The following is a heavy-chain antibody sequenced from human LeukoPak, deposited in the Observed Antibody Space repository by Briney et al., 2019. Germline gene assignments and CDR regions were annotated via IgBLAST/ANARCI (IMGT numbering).Heavy chain of an antibody. CDR2: FDPEDGET. J-gene: IGHJ4*02. V-gene: IGHV1-24*01. D-gene: IGHD3-9*01. Sequence: ASVKVSCKVSGYTLTELSMHWVRQAPGKGLEWMGGFDPEDGETIYAQKFQGRVTMTEDTSTDTAYMELRSLRSDDTAVYYCATSVRYSDWSFSRLAYWGQEPQVTVSS. CDR3: ATSVRYSDWSFSRLAY. CDR1: GYTLTELS.